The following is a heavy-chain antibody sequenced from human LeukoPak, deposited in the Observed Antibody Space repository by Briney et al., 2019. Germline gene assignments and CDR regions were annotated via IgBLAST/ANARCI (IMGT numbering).Heavy chain of an antibody. D-gene: IGHD2-15*01. CDR2: INHSGSN. Sequence: KTSETLSLTCAVYGGSFSGYYWSWIRQPPGKGLEWIGEINHSGSNNYNPSLKSRVTISVDTSKNQFSLKLSSVTAADTAVYYCARVQRGYCSGGSCYSDYWGQGTLVTVSS. CDR3: ARVQRGYCSGGSCYSDY. CDR1: GGSFSGYY. V-gene: IGHV4-34*01. J-gene: IGHJ4*02.